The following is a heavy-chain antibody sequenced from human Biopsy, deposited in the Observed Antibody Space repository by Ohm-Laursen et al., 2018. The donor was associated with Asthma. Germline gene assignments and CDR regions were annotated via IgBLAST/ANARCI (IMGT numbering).Heavy chain of an antibody. Sequence: SLRLSCAASGFTFSHYNMNWVRQAPGKGLEWVAGIFFDGSNKYYADPVKGRFTISRDNSKDTLYLQVNSLRGDDTAVYYCARGKTWGRSYYFDYWGQGTLVTVSS. J-gene: IGHJ4*02. CDR2: IFFDGSNK. CDR1: GFTFSHYN. CDR3: ARGKTWGRSYYFDY. D-gene: IGHD6-6*01. V-gene: IGHV3-30-3*01.